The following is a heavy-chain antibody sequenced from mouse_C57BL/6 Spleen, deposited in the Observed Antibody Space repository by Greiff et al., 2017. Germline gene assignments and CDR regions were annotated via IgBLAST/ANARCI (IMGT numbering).Heavy chain of an antibody. CDR2: INPNNGGT. D-gene: IGHD2-4*01. CDR1: GYPFTDYN. V-gene: IGHV1-18*01. CDR3: AREDYDRFAY. J-gene: IGHJ3*01. Sequence: VQLKQSGPELVKPGASVKIPCKASGYPFTDYNMDWVKQSHGKSLEWIGDINPNNGGTIYNQKFKGKATLTVDKSSSTAYMELRSLTSEDTAVYYCAREDYDRFAYWGQGTLVTVSA.